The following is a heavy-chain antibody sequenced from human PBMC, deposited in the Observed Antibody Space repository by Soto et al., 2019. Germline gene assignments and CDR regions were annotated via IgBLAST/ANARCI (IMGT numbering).Heavy chain of an antibody. J-gene: IGHJ3*02. V-gene: IGHV1-18*01. CDR2: ISGYNGNT. Sequence: QVQVVQSGAEVKKPGASVKVSCKTSGYTFTSYDISWVRQAPGQGLEWMGWISGYNGNTNYAQKLQGRVTMTTDTSTSTAYVELRSLRSDDPAVYYCARESATTHDGFDIWGQGTMVIVSS. CDR3: ARESATTHDGFDI. D-gene: IGHD4-17*01. CDR1: GYTFTSYD.